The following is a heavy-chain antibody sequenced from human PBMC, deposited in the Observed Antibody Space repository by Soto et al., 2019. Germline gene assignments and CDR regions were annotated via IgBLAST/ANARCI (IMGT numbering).Heavy chain of an antibody. J-gene: IGHJ6*02. CDR2: IYYSGST. Sequence: SETLSLTCTVSGGSISSGDYYWSWIRQPPGKGLEWIGYIYYSGSTYYNPSLKSRVTISVDTSKNQFSLKLSSVTAADTAVYYCARDKDSGYDNDYYYGMDVWGQGTTVTVSS. CDR3: ARDKDSGYDNDYYYGMDV. D-gene: IGHD5-12*01. V-gene: IGHV4-30-4*01. CDR1: GGSISSGDYY.